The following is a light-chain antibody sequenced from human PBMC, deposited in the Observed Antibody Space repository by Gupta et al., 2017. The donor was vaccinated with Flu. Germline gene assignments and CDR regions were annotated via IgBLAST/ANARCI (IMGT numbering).Light chain of an antibody. CDR1: SSDVGRSVY. CDR2: DVT. V-gene: IGLV2-14*01. Sequence: QSALTQPASVSGSAGQPLTISCTGTSSDVGRSVYGSGYQQHPEKAPKLIIYDVTNRPSGVSSRCSGATSGNTASLTISGLQAEDETDYYCSSYTSGSTFYVFGTGTKVTVL. J-gene: IGLJ1*01. CDR3: SSYTSGSTFYV.